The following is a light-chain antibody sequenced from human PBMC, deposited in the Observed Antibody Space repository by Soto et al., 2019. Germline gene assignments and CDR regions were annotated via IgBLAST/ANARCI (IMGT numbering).Light chain of an antibody. CDR2: EGT. CDR3: CSYAGTSFWV. CDR1: SSDVGTYKF. J-gene: IGLJ3*02. V-gene: IGLV2-23*01. Sequence: SVLTQPASVSGSPGQSITISCTGTSSDVGTYKFVSWYQQHPGKVPTLMIHEGTKRPSGVSNRVSGSKPGNTTTLTISGLQPEDEANYYCCSYAGTSFWVFGGGTKLTVL.